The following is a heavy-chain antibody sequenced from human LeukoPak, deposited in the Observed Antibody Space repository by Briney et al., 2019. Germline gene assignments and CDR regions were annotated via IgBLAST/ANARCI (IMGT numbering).Heavy chain of an antibody. CDR2: ISSSSYI. CDR3: ARGGPHGGYSYGYPFDY. CDR1: GFTFSSYS. D-gene: IGHD5-18*01. Sequence: PGGSLRLSCAASGFTFSSYSMNWVRQAPGKGLEWVSSISSSSYIYYADSVKGRFTISRDNAKNSLYLQMNSLRAGDTAVYYCARGGPHGGYSYGYPFDYWGQGTLVTVSS. J-gene: IGHJ4*02. V-gene: IGHV3-21*01.